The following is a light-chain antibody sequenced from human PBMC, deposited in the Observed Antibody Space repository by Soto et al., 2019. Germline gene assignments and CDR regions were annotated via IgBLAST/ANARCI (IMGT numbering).Light chain of an antibody. CDR1: SSNIGSNY. CDR2: RNN. J-gene: IGLJ2*01. Sequence: QSVLTQPPSASGTPGQRVTISCSGSSSNIGSNYVYWYQQLPGTAPKLLIYRNNQRPSGVPDRFSGSKSGTSASLAISGLRFEDEADYYCAAWDDRLSGPVFGGGTKLTVL. CDR3: AAWDDRLSGPV. V-gene: IGLV1-47*01.